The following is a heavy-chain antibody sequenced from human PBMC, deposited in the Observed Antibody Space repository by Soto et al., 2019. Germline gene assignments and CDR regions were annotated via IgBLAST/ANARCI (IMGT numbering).Heavy chain of an antibody. CDR3: AREKDYYYSALDV. D-gene: IGHD2-21*02. CDR2: IYGTGTT. Sequence: QVQLQESGPGLVKPSETLSLTCTVSGGSINSHYWTWIRQPAGKGLEYIGRIYGTGTTDYNPSLESRVSMSVDTSKNQFYLRLTSVIAADSAKYFCAREKDYYYSALDVWGQGTTVAVSS. J-gene: IGHJ6*02. CDR1: GGSINSHY. V-gene: IGHV4-4*07.